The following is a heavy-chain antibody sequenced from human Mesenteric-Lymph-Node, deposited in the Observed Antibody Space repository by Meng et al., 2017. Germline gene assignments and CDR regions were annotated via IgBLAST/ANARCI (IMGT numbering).Heavy chain of an antibody. Sequence: QVRLQQAGPGLLKPSETLSLPCAVYGGSFSGYYWSWIRQPPGKGLEWIGEVNHCGSTNYNPSLKSRVTISVDTSKNQFSLKLSSVTAADTAVYFCARGELLWDYWGQGTLVTVSS. D-gene: IGHD2-2*01. CDR1: GGSFSGYY. V-gene: IGHV4-34*01. CDR3: ARGELLWDY. CDR2: VNHCGST. J-gene: IGHJ4*02.